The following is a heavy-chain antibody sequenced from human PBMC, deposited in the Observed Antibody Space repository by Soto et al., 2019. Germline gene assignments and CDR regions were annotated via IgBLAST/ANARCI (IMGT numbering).Heavy chain of an antibody. CDR1: GFTFSSYA. CDR2: ISGSGGST. D-gene: IGHD3-3*01. Sequence: PGGSLRLSCAASGFTFSSYAMSWVRQAPGKGLEWVSAISGSGGSTYYADSVKGRFTISRDNSKNTLYLQMNSLRAEDTAVYYCAKGYPLALRFLEWLPEYYFDYWGQGTLVTVSS. J-gene: IGHJ4*02. CDR3: AKGYPLALRFLEWLPEYYFDY. V-gene: IGHV3-23*01.